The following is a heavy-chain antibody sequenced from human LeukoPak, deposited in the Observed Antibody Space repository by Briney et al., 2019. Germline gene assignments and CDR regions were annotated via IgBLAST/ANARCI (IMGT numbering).Heavy chain of an antibody. Sequence: GGSLRLSCAASGFTFSRNYMSWVRQAPGKGLEWVSVIYSGGSTYYADSVKGRFTISRHNSKNTLYLQMNSLRAEDTAVYYCAREQQLVRGAFDIWGQGTMVTVSS. D-gene: IGHD6-13*01. V-gene: IGHV3-53*04. J-gene: IGHJ3*02. CDR3: AREQQLVRGAFDI. CDR1: GFTFSRNY. CDR2: IYSGGST.